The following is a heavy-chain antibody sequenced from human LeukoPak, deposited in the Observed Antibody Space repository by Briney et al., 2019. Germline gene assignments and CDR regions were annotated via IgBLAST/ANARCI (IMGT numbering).Heavy chain of an antibody. D-gene: IGHD3-22*01. CDR1: GGSLSSYY. Sequence: SETLSLTCTDSGGSLSSYYRSWIRQPPGKGREWIGYIYYSGSTNYNPSLKSRVTISVDTSKNQFSLKLSSVTAADTAVYYCARANYYDSSGRDAFDIWGQGTMVTVSS. CDR2: IYYSGST. V-gene: IGHV4-59*01. CDR3: ARANYYDSSGRDAFDI. J-gene: IGHJ3*02.